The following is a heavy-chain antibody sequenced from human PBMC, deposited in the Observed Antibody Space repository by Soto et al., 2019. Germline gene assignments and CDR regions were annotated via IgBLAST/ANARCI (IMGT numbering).Heavy chain of an antibody. V-gene: IGHV1-3*01. J-gene: IGHJ4*02. CDR2: INVGNGNT. CDR1: GSTFTAYS. Sequence: ASVKVSCKASGSTFTAYSMHWVRQASGQGLEWMGWINVGNGNTKYSQKFQGRVTITRDTSASTAYMELSSLRSEDTAMYYCAMEPGSGNFYYYLDYWGQGTQVTVSS. CDR3: AMEPGSGNFYYYLDY. D-gene: IGHD3-10*01.